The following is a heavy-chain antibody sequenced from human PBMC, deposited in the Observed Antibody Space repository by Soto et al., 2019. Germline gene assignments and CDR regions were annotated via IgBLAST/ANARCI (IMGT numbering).Heavy chain of an antibody. J-gene: IGHJ6*02. D-gene: IGHD3-9*01. CDR2: ISAYNGNT. V-gene: IGHV1-18*01. CDR3: ARVQIGEAYYILTGIYYYYGMDV. CDR1: GYTFTSYG. Sequence: ASVKVSCKASGYTFTSYGISWVRQAPGQGLEWMGWISAYNGNTNYAQKLQGRVTMTTDTSTSTAYMELRSLRSDDTAVYYCARVQIGEAYYILTGIYYYYGMDVWGQGTTVTVSS.